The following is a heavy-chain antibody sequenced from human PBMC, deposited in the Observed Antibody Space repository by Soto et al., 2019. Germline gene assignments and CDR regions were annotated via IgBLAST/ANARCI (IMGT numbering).Heavy chain of an antibody. D-gene: IGHD3-10*01. CDR2: ISSSSSYI. V-gene: IGHV3-21*01. CDR1: GFTFSSYS. J-gene: IGHJ6*02. Sequence: SLRLSCAASGFTFSSYSMNWVRQAPGKGLEWVSSISSSSSYIYYADSVKGRFTISRDNAKNSLYLQMNSLRAEDTAVYYCAREKELPWFGALCAMDVWGQGTMVTVSS. CDR3: AREKELPWFGALCAMDV.